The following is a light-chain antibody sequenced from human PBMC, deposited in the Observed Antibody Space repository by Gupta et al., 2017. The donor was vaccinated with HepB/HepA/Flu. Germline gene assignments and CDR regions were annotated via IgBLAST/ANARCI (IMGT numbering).Light chain of an antibody. Sequence: IQMTQSPSSMSASVGDRVTINCRAIQSISTYLNGYQQKPGKAPRLLIYAASSLQSEVSSRFRGSGSGTLFTLTISILQPEDFATYFCQHTYDTPWTFGHEPKVEV. V-gene: IGKV1-39*01. CDR3: QHTYDTPWT. J-gene: IGKJ1*01. CDR1: QSISTY. CDR2: AAS.